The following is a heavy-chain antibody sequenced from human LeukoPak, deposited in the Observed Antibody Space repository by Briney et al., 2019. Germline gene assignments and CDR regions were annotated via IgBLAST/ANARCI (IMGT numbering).Heavy chain of an antibody. CDR3: ARENSNPHYFDY. J-gene: IGHJ4*02. V-gene: IGHV4-61*08. D-gene: IGHD6-13*01. Sequence: SETLSLTCTVSGGSISSGGYYWSWIRQPPGKGLEWIGYIYYSGSTNYNPSLKSRVTISVDTSKNQFSLKLSSVTAADTAVYYCARENSNPHYFDYWGQGTLVTVSS. CDR2: IYYSGST. CDR1: GGSISSGGYY.